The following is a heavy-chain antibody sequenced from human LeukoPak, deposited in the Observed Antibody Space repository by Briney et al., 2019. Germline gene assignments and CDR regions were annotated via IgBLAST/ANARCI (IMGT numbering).Heavy chain of an antibody. CDR2: ISYDGSNK. J-gene: IGHJ6*02. CDR3: ARGRVVVTAIPYGMDV. D-gene: IGHD2-21*02. Sequence: GGSLRLSCAASGFTFSSYGMHWVRQAPGKGLEWVAVISYDGSNKYYADSVKGRFTISRDNAKNSLYLQMNSLRAEDTAVYYCARGRVVVTAIPYGMDVWGQGTTVTVSS. V-gene: IGHV3-30*03. CDR1: GFTFSSYG.